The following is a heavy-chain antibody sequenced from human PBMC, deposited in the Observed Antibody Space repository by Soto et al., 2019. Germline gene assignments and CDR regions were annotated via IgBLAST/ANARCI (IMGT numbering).Heavy chain of an antibody. Sequence: SVKVSCKSSGGTFSSYTISWVRQAPGQGLEWMGRIIPILGIANYAQKFQGRVTITADKSTSTAYMELSSLRSEDTAVYYCARASGPMVRGVIRGFDYWGQGTLVTVSS. CDR1: GGTFSSYT. V-gene: IGHV1-69*02. D-gene: IGHD3-10*01. CDR3: ARASGPMVRGVIRGFDY. J-gene: IGHJ4*02. CDR2: IIPILGIA.